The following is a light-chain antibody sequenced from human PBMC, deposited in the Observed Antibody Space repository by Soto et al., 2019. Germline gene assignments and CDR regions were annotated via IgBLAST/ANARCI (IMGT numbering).Light chain of an antibody. V-gene: IGLV2-14*01. CDR1: SSDVGAYNY. CDR2: DVS. CDR3: SSYTTSTTGV. J-gene: IGLJ3*02. Sequence: QAVLTQPASVSGSPGQSITISCTGTSSDVGAYNYVSWFQQHPGKAPRLIIYDVSNRPSGVSNRFSGSKSGNTASLTISGLQAEDEADYYCSSYTTSTTGVFGGGTKLPS.